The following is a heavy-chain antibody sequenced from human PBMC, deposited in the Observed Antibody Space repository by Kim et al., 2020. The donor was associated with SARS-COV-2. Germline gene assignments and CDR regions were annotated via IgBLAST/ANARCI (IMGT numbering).Heavy chain of an antibody. Sequence: TEYAASVKGRFTISRDDSKSIAYLQMNSLKTEDTAVYYCTRVGWELLFDYWGQGTLVTVSS. CDR3: TRVGWELLFDY. D-gene: IGHD1-26*01. V-gene: IGHV3-49*02. CDR2: T. J-gene: IGHJ4*02.